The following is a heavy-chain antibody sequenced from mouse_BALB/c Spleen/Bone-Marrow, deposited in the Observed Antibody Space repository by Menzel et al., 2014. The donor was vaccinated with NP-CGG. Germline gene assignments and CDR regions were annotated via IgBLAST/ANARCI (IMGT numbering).Heavy chain of an antibody. Sequence: EVMLVESGGDLVKPGGSLELSCAASGFTFSTYGMSWVRQTPDKRLEWVATISSGGSHSYYSDSVKGRFTISRDNAKNTLYLQMSSLKSVDTAMFYCTRQTTTDFDYWGHGTTLTVPS. CDR1: GFTFSTYG. V-gene: IGHV5-6*01. CDR2: ISSGGSHS. CDR3: TRQTTTDFDY. D-gene: IGHD1-1*01. J-gene: IGHJ2*01.